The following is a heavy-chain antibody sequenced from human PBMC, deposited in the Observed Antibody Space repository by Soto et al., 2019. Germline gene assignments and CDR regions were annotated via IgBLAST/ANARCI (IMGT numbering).Heavy chain of an antibody. V-gene: IGHV1-18*01. CDR2: ISAYNGNT. CDR3: ARDGYYDSSGPYYYYYGMDV. D-gene: IGHD3-22*01. J-gene: IGHJ6*02. CDR1: GYTFTSYG. Sequence: ASVKVSCKASGYTFTSYGISWVRQAPGQGLEWLGWISAYNGNTNYARKLQGGVTITTDTSTSTAYMEMRSLRSDDTAVYYCARDGYYDSSGPYYYYYGMDVWGQGTTVTASS.